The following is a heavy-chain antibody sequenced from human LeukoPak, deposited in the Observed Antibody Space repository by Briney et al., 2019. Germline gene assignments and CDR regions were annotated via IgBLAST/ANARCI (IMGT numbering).Heavy chain of an antibody. V-gene: IGHV3-33*01. D-gene: IGHD2-2*01. CDR3: ARLGDIVVVPAAGWFDH. Sequence: QPGRSLRLSCAASGFTFSSYGMHWVRQAPGKGLEWVAVIWYDGSNKYYADSVKGRFTISRDNSKNTLYLQMNSLRAEDTAVYYCARLGDIVVVPAAGWFDHWGQGTLVTVSS. J-gene: IGHJ5*02. CDR2: IWYDGSNK. CDR1: GFTFSSYG.